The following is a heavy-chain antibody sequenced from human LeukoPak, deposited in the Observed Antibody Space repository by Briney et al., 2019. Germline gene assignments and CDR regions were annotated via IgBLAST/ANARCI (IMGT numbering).Heavy chain of an antibody. CDR2: ISYHGRDT. Sequence: PGGSLRLSCAASGVTFSSFAMHWVRQAPGKGLEWVAVISYHGRDTYYADSVKGRFTISRDNSKNTLYLQLNSLGAEDTAVYYCAAQPCSVGRCYLDYWGQGTLDTVSS. CDR1: GVTFSSFA. J-gene: IGHJ4*02. V-gene: IGHV3-30*04. CDR3: AAQPCSVGRCYLDY. D-gene: IGHD2-15*01.